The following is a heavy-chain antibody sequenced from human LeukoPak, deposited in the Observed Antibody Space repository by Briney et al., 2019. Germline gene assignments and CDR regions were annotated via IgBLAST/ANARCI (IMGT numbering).Heavy chain of an antibody. Sequence: SETLSLTCTVSGGSISSYYWSWIRQPPGKGLEWIGYIYYSGSTNYNPSLKSRVTISVDTSKNQFSLKLSSVTAADTAVYSCTRSGSYGDDAFDIWGQGTMVTVSS. V-gene: IGHV4-59*08. CDR2: IYYSGST. J-gene: IGHJ3*02. CDR1: GGSISSYY. D-gene: IGHD3-10*01. CDR3: TRSGSYGDDAFDI.